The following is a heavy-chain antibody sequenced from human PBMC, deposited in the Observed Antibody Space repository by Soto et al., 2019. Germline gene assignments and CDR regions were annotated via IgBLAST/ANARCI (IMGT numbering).Heavy chain of an antibody. V-gene: IGHV4-39*01. Sequence: KPSETLSLTCTVSGGSISSSSYYWGWIRQPPGKGLEWIGSIYYSGSTYYNPSLKSRVTISVDTSKNQFSLKLSSVTAADTAVYYCASNIAVDGGYYYYGMDVWGQGTTVTVSS. J-gene: IGHJ6*02. CDR2: IYYSGST. CDR3: ASNIAVDGGYYYYGMDV. D-gene: IGHD6-19*01. CDR1: GGSISSSSYY.